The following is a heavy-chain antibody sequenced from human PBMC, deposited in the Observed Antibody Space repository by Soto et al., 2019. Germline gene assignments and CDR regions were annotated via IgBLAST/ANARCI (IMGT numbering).Heavy chain of an antibody. CDR3: ARALVDTGGIYFFNY. V-gene: IGHV4-34*01. Sequence: SETLSLTCVVYGGSVSGFSWGWIRQPPGKGLEWIGEVNYLGNTNYNPSPKSRVTISVDTSKNQFSLELSSVTAADTAVYYCARALVDTGGIYFFNYWGQGTLVTVSS. J-gene: IGHJ4*02. D-gene: IGHD2-8*02. CDR1: GGSVSGFS. CDR2: VNYLGNT.